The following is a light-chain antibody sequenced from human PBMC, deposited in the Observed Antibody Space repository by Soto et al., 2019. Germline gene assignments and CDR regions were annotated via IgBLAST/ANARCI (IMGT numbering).Light chain of an antibody. Sequence: DIQMTQSPSTLSASVGGRVTITCRASQSISNWLAWYQQKPGKAPKLLIYDASTLEAGVPSRFSGSGSGAEFTLTVSSLQSDDFATYYCHQYKSFSPTFGQGTKVDIK. CDR2: DAS. CDR3: HQYKSFSPT. CDR1: QSISNW. J-gene: IGKJ1*01. V-gene: IGKV1-5*01.